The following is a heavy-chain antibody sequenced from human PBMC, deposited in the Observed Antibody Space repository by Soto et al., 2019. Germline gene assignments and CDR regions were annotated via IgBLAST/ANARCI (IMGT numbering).Heavy chain of an antibody. CDR3: ARDRIQLRLGKYSFNGMDV. Sequence: QVQLVQSGAEMRKPGSSLRVSCKASGGTFSDYAFSWVRQAPGQGLEWMGGIVPRFGSPNYAQKFGGRVTITADTSTSTVYMELSGLRFDDTAVYFCARDRIQLRLGKYSFNGMDVWGQGTTINVSS. D-gene: IGHD3-16*01. V-gene: IGHV1-69*06. J-gene: IGHJ6*02. CDR2: IVPRFGSP. CDR1: GGTFSDYA.